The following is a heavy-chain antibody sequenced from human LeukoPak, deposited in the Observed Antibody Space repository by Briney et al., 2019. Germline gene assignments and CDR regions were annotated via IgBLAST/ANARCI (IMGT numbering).Heavy chain of an antibody. CDR2: IPYDGSDK. Sequence: PGGSVRLSCAASGFPFSSYGMHWIRQAPGKGLEWVSFIPYDGSDKFYADSVKGRFTISRDNSKNTLYLQMNSLRAEDTAVYYCARVTGYMIEDYFDYWGQGTLVTVSS. V-gene: IGHV3-30*02. D-gene: IGHD3-22*01. CDR1: GFPFSSYG. J-gene: IGHJ4*02. CDR3: ARVTGYMIEDYFDY.